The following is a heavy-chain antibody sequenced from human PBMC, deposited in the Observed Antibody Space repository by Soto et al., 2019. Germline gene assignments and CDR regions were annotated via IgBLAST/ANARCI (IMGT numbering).Heavy chain of an antibody. CDR3: GRPSGGSAYNPVDH. CDR1: GFTFSDYA. J-gene: IGHJ4*02. D-gene: IGHD2-15*01. Sequence: EVQLLESGGGLVQPGGSLRLSCAASGFTFSDYAMSWVRQAPGKGLQWVSVISGSGDNRFHADSVKGRFTISRDNSKNTLFLQMDSLRAEDTAVYYCGRPSGGSAYNPVDHWGQGTLVTVSS. CDR2: ISGSGDNR. V-gene: IGHV3-23*01.